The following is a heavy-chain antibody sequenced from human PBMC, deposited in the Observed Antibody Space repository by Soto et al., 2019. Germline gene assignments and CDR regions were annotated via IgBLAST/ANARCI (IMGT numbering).Heavy chain of an antibody. D-gene: IGHD3-3*02. CDR2: ISGSGGST. CDR3: AKLAPGSLDYSYYGMDV. V-gene: IGHV3-23*01. J-gene: IGHJ6*02. CDR1: GFTFSSYA. Sequence: PGGSLRLSCAASGFTFSSYAMSWVRQAPGKGLEWVSAISGSGGSTYYADSVKGRFTISRDNSKNTLYLQMNSLRAEDTAVYYCAKLAPGSLDYSYYGMDVWGQGTTVTVAS.